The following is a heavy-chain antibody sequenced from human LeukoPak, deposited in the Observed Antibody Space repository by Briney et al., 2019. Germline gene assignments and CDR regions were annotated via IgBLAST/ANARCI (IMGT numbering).Heavy chain of an antibody. CDR1: GYTFTGYY. J-gene: IGHJ6*03. Sequence: ASVKVSCKASGYTFTGYYMHWVRQAPGQGLEWMGWINPNSGGTNYAQKFQGRVTMTRDTSISTAYMELSRLRSEDTAVYYCARSSGYYSSLFYMHVWGKGTTVTGSS. D-gene: IGHD3-22*01. V-gene: IGHV1-2*02. CDR3: ARSSGYYSSLFYMHV. CDR2: INPNSGGT.